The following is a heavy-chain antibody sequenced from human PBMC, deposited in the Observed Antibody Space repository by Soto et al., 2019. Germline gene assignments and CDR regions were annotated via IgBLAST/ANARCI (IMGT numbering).Heavy chain of an antibody. J-gene: IGHJ4*02. CDR2: ISYDGSNK. CDR3: ARDSRISRDGYNRVFAY. V-gene: IGHV3-30*01. D-gene: IGHD5-12*01. CDR1: GFTFSSYA. Sequence: GGSLRLSCAASGFTFSSYAMHWVRQAPGKGLEWVAVISYDGSNKYYADSVKGRFTISRDNSKNTLYLQMNSLRAEDTAVYYCARDSRISRDGYNRVFAYWGQGTLVTVSS.